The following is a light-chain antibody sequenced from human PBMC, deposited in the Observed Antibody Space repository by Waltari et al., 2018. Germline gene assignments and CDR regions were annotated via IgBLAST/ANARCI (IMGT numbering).Light chain of an antibody. CDR1: QSVRSN. J-gene: IGKJ2*01. CDR3: QQYNNWPPMYT. V-gene: IGKV3-15*01. CDR2: DAS. Sequence: EIVMPHSPATLSVSPGGRATLSCRASQSVRSNSAWYQQKPGQAPRLLIYDASTRATGIPARFSGSGSGTEFTITISSMQSEDFAVDYCQQYNNWPPMYTFGQGTKLEIK.